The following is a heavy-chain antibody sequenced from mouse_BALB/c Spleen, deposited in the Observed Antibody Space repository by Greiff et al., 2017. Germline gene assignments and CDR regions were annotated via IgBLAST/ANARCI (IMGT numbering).Heavy chain of an antibody. CDR2: INPYNDGT. J-gene: IGHJ4*01. CDR1: GYTFTSYV. Sequence: EVQLQQSGPELVKPGASVKMSCKASGYTFTSYVMHWVKQKPGQGLEWIGYINPYNDGTKYNEKFKGKATLTSDKSSSTAYMELSSLTSEDSAVYYCAREITTVVASYYYAMDYWGQGTSVTVSS. D-gene: IGHD1-1*01. V-gene: IGHV1-14*01. CDR3: AREITTVVASYYYAMDY.